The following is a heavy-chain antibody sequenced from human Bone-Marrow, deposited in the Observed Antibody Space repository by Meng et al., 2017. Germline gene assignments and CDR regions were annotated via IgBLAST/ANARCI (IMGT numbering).Heavy chain of an antibody. V-gene: IGHV3-23*01. CDR3: SKRPTPQVGRLFDY. J-gene: IGHJ4*03. CDR1: GLTFNSYA. Sequence: GESLKISCAASGLTFNSYAMSWVRQAPEKGLEWVSTINGGGVNASYADSVKGRFTISRANAKNTLTLQMNSLSAEDKDVYYCSKRPTPQVGRLFDYWGQGTVVTVSS. CDR2: INGGGVNA.